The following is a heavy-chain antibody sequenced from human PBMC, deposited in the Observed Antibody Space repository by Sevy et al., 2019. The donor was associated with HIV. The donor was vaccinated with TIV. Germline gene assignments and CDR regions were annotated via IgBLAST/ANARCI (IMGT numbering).Heavy chain of an antibody. CDR1: GFTFSTYT. Sequence: GGSLRLSCAASGFTFSTYTMTWVRQAPGKGLEWVSGVSGSAGSTYYADSVNGRFTISRDNSKKMVYLQMNSLRDEDTALYYCAKGVRTFYGLDVWGQGTTVTVSS. V-gene: IGHV3-23*01. J-gene: IGHJ6*02. D-gene: IGHD3-22*01. CDR3: AKGVRTFYGLDV. CDR2: VSGSAGST.